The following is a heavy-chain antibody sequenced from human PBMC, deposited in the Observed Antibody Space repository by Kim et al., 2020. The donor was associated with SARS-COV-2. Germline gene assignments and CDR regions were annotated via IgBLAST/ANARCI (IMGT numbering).Heavy chain of an antibody. Sequence: AQKFQGRVTMTRNTSISTAYMELSSLRSEDTAVYYCATTTVTTIDDAFDIWGQGTMVTVSS. CDR3: ATTTVTTIDDAFDI. V-gene: IGHV1-8*01. J-gene: IGHJ3*02. D-gene: IGHD4-17*01.